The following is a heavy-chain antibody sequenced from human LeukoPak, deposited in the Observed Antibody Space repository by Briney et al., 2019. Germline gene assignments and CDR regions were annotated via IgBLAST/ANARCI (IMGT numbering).Heavy chain of an antibody. CDR3: ARGHDILTGYLYYMDV. CDR1: GYTFTSYD. CDR2: INPSGGST. D-gene: IGHD3-9*01. Sequence: ASVKVSCKASGYTFTSYDINWVRQATGQGLEWMGIINPSGGSTSYAQKFQGRVTMTRDTSTSTVYMELSSLRSEDTAVYYCARGHDILTGYLYYMDVWGKGTTVTISS. V-gene: IGHV1-46*01. J-gene: IGHJ6*03.